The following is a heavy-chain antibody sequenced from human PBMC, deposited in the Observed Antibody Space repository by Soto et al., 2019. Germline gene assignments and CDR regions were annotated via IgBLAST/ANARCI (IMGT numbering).Heavy chain of an antibody. CDR3: GKVSTYYYNSTFAY. V-gene: IGHV3-30*18. D-gene: IGHD3-22*01. CDR1: GFTFSSYG. CDR2: ISYDGNYK. Sequence: QVQLVESGGGVVQPGRSLRLSCAASGFTFSSYGMHWVRQAPGKGLEWVAIISYDGNYKYYADSVTGRFTISRDNSTNTLYLPMNSLRAEDTAVYYWGKVSTYYYNSTFAYWGPGTLVTVSS. J-gene: IGHJ4*02.